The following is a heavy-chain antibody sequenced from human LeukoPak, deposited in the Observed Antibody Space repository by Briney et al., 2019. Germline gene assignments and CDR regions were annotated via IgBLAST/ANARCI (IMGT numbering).Heavy chain of an antibody. D-gene: IGHD2-2*02. CDR2: IIPIFGTA. CDR3: ARADHRGGRYCSSTSCYMTWFDP. V-gene: IGHV1-69*05. J-gene: IGHJ5*02. CDR1: GGTFSSYA. Sequence: SVKVSCKASGGTFSSYAISWVRQAPGQGLEWMGGIIPIFGTANYAQKFQGRVTITTDESTSTAYMELSSLRSEDTAVYYCARADHRGGRYCSSTSCYMTWFDPWGQGTLVTVSS.